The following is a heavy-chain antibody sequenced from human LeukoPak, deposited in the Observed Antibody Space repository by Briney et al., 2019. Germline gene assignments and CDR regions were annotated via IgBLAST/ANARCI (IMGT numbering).Heavy chain of an antibody. Sequence: GASVKVSCKASGDTFSSYAISWVRQAPGQGFEWMGGIIPIFGTANYAQKFQGRVTITADESTSTAYMELSSLRSEDTAVYYCARGRMAGTYVFDYWGQGTLVTVSS. D-gene: IGHD6-19*01. CDR2: IIPIFGTA. CDR3: ARGRMAGTYVFDY. CDR1: GDTFSSYA. J-gene: IGHJ4*02. V-gene: IGHV1-69*13.